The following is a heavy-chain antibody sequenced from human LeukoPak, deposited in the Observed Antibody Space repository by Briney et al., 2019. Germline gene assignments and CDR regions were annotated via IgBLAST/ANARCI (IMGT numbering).Heavy chain of an antibody. J-gene: IGHJ3*02. V-gene: IGHV3-21*01. CDR1: GFTFSSYS. CDR2: ISSSGTYV. CDR3: ARASSKQLAGYLPDGFDI. Sequence: GGSLRLSCAAPGFTFSSYSMNWVRQAPGKGLEWVSSISSSGTYVYYADSVKGRFTISRDNAKNSLSLQMNSLRADDAAVYYCARASSKQLAGYLPDGFDIWGQGTMVTVSS. D-gene: IGHD3-9*01.